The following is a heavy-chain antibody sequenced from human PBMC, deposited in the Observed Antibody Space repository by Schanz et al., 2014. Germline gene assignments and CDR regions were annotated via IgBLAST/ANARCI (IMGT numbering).Heavy chain of an antibody. V-gene: IGHV1-69*02. CDR2: IIPIHGIV. D-gene: IGHD1-1*01. Sequence: QVQLVQSGAEVKKPGSSMKVSCKASGVTFSTYPINWLRQAPGQGLEWMGRIIPIHGIVNYAQSFQDRVRITADKSTSTAYMELSSLRSDDTAVYYCARGGGTEDVFDIWGQGTILTVSS. CDR1: GVTFSTYP. J-gene: IGHJ3*02. CDR3: ARGGGTEDVFDI.